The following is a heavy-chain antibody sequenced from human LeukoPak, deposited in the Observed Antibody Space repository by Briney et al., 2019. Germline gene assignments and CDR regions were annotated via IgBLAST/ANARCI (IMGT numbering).Heavy chain of an antibody. Sequence: GESLKISCKASGYSFTSYWIGWVRQMPGKGPEFMGMVYPRDSDTKYSPSFQGLVTISADKSINTAYLQWSSLQASDTAMYYCARQTEGGYGDSWGQGTLVTVSS. V-gene: IGHV5-51*01. D-gene: IGHD3-22*01. CDR1: GYSFTSYW. CDR2: VYPRDSDT. J-gene: IGHJ4*02. CDR3: ARQTEGGYGDS.